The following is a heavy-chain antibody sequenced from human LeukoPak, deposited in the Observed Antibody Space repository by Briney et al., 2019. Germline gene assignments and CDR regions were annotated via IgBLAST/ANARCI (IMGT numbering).Heavy chain of an antibody. CDR1: GFALNNYA. V-gene: IGHV3-23*01. Sequence: GGSLRLSCAASGFALNNYAMSWVRQAPGKGLEWVSIINNSGGSTYYADSVKGRFTISRDLSKNALYLQMNSLRAQDTALYYCARKYSGTNPFDYWGQGTLVTVSS. J-gene: IGHJ4*02. CDR3: ARKYSGTNPFDY. CDR2: INNSGGST. D-gene: IGHD1-26*01.